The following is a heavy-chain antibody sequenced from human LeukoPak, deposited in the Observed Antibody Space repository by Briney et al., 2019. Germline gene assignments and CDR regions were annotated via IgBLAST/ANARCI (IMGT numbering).Heavy chain of an antibody. CDR1: GYIFTSYW. Sequence: GESLKISCKGSGYIFTSYWIGWVRQMPGKGLEWMGIIYPGDSDTRYSPSFQGQVTISADKSISTAYLQWSSLKASDTAMYYCARGGSTMVTPYYFDYWGQGTLVTVSS. V-gene: IGHV5-51*01. CDR3: ARGGSTMVTPYYFDY. D-gene: IGHD3-10*01. CDR2: IYPGDSDT. J-gene: IGHJ4*02.